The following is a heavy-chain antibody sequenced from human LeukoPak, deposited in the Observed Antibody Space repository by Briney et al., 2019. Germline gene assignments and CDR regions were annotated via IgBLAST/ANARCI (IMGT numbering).Heavy chain of an antibody. CDR3: ASDSGYDGGDH. Sequence: PGGSLRLSCAASGFTFSSYGMHWVRQAPGKGLEWVAVIWYDGSNKYYADSVKGRFTISRDNSKNTLYLQMNSLRAEDTAVYYCASDSGYDGGDHWGQGTLVTVSS. D-gene: IGHD5-12*01. CDR1: GFTFSSYG. CDR2: IWYDGSNK. V-gene: IGHV3-33*01. J-gene: IGHJ4*02.